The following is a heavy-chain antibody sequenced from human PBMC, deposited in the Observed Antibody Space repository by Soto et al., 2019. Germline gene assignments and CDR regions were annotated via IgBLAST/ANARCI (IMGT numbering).Heavy chain of an antibody. D-gene: IGHD6-13*01. CDR2: IIPIFGTA. CDR3: ARVYSSRPGDSDY. J-gene: IGHJ4*02. Sequence: GASVKVSCKASGGTFSSYAISWVRQAPGQGLEWMGGIIPIFGTANYAQKFQGRVTITADESTSTAYMELSSLRSEDTAVYYCARVYSSRPGDSDYWGQGTLVTVSS. CDR1: GGTFSSYA. V-gene: IGHV1-69*13.